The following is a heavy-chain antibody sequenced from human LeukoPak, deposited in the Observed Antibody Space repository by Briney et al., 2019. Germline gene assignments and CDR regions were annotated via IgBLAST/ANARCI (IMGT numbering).Heavy chain of an antibody. CDR2: VFGSSGST. J-gene: IGHJ4*02. CDR1: GFTFSSYA. V-gene: IGHV3-23*01. CDR3: AKTTTGYGSGRYPGWPVDY. D-gene: IGHD6-19*01. Sequence: PGGSLRLSCAASGFTFSSYAMYWVRQAPGKGLEWVSGVFGSSGSTHYADSVKGRFTTSRDNSKNTVYLQMNSLRAEDTAVYYCAKTTTGYGSGRYPGWPVDYWGQGTLVTVSS.